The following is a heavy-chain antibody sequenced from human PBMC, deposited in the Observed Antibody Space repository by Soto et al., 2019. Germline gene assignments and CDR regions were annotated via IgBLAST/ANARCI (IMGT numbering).Heavy chain of an antibody. J-gene: IGHJ5*02. CDR1: GFTFKNFA. CDR3: AKDAVAYHGESDWFDI. V-gene: IGHV3-23*01. Sequence: EGQLLESGGGLVQPGGSVRLSCAASGFTFKNFAMTWVRQAPGKRMEWVSAVGGSGSSANYADSVKGRFTVSRDDSKSSLYRQVSGLRGDDTALYYWAKDAVAYHGESDWFDIWGQGTLVTVSS. D-gene: IGHD3-10*01. CDR2: VGGSGSSA.